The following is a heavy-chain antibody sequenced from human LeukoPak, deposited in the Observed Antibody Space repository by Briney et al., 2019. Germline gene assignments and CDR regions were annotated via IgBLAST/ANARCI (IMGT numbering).Heavy chain of an antibody. CDR3: ARDPHSEYSYGILGPSYFDY. J-gene: IGHJ4*02. CDR1: GGSISSGGYY. Sequence: SETLSLTCTVSGGSISSGGYYWSWIRQPPGKGLEWIGYIYHSGSTYYNPSLKSRVTISVDTSKNQFSLKLCSVTAADTAVYYCARDPHSEYSYGILGPSYFDYWGQGTLVTVSS. CDR2: IYHSGST. D-gene: IGHD5-18*01. V-gene: IGHV4-30-2*01.